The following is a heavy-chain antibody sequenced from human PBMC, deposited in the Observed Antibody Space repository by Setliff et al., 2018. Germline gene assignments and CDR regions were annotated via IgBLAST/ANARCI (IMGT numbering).Heavy chain of an antibody. CDR1: GYTFRNYA. V-gene: IGHV1-18*01. CDR3: ARAPSVELVTIRTNSWFTY. Sequence: ASVKVSCKASGYTFRNYAFAWVRQAPGQGLEWVGWISVYNGDTNYAQKFQGRVTLTTDTSTSTAYMELRSLTSDDSAFYYCARAPSVELVTIRTNSWFTYWGHGTLVTVSS. D-gene: IGHD5-18*01. J-gene: IGHJ4*01. CDR2: ISVYNGDT.